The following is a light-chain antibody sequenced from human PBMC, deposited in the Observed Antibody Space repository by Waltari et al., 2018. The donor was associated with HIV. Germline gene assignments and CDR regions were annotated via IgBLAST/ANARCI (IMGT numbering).Light chain of an antibody. CDR3: QQRGDWPLT. CDR2: DAF. V-gene: IGKV3-11*01. J-gene: IGKJ4*01. CDR1: QSISNY. Sequence: EIVLTQSPVTLSLSPGERATLSCRASQSISNYLAWYQQMPGQAPKLLIYDAFNRATGIPARFSGSGSGSDLTLTISSLEPEDFAVYYCQQRGDWPLTVGGGTKVEIK.